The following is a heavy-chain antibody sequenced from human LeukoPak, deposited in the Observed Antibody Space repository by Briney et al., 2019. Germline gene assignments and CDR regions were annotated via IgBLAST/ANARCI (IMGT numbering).Heavy chain of an antibody. CDR1: GYTFTRYG. V-gene: IGHV1-18*01. CDR2: ISGYNGNT. CDR3: ARDFEAVADEEGYDAFDI. D-gene: IGHD6-19*01. J-gene: IGHJ3*02. Sequence: ASVKVSCKASGYTFTRYGMTWVRQAPGQGLEWMGWISGYNGNTNYAQKFQGRVTMTKDTSTSRVYMELRSQRPDDTAVYYCARDFEAVADEEGYDAFDIWGQGTMVTVSS.